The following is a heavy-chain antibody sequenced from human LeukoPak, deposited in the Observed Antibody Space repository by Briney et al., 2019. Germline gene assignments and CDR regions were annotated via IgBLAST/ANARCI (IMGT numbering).Heavy chain of an antibody. J-gene: IGHJ3*02. CDR1: VGTFSGHY. V-gene: IGHV4-34*01. D-gene: IGHD1-26*01. CDR2: IDHTGNS. CDR3: ARAAQRETYFNAFDI. Sequence: SETLSLTCAVYVGTFSGHYWSWIRQPPGKGLEWIGEIDHTGNSDYKSSLKSRVTISVDTSKNQFSLRLNSVTAADTAVYYCARAAQRETYFNAFDIWGQGTMVTVSS.